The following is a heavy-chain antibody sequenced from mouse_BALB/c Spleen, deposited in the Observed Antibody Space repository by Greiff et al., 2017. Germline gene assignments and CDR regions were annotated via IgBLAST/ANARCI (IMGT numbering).Heavy chain of an antibody. D-gene: IGHD2-2*01. Sequence: EVQLQESGPGLVKPSQSLSLTCSVTGYSITSGYYWNWIRQFPGNKLEWMGYISYDGSNNYNPSLKNRISITRDTSKNQFFLKLNSVTTEDTATYYCARDWGYGNAMDYWGQGTSVTVSS. V-gene: IGHV3-6*02. CDR3: ARDWGYGNAMDY. CDR2: ISYDGSN. CDR1: GYSITSGYY. J-gene: IGHJ4*01.